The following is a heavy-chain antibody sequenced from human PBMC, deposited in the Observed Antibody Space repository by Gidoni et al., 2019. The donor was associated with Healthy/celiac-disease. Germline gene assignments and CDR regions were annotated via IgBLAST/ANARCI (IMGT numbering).Heavy chain of an antibody. CDR3: ARRAGYSSSWWGA. CDR2: INHSGST. D-gene: IGHD6-13*01. CDR1: GGSFSGYY. Sequence: QVQLQQWGAGLLKPSETLSLTCAVYGGSFSGYYWSWIRQPPGKGLEWIGEINHSGSTNYNPSLKSRVTISVDTSKNQFSLKLSSVTAADTAVYYCARRAGYSSSWWGAWGQGTLVTVSS. V-gene: IGHV4-34*01. J-gene: IGHJ5*02.